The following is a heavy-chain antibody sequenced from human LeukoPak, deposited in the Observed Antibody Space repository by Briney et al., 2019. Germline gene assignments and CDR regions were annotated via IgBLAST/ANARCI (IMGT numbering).Heavy chain of an antibody. D-gene: IGHD2-21*02. CDR2: IYYSGST. Sequence: PSETLSLTCTVSGGSISSYYWSWIRQPPGKGLEWIGYIYYSGSTNYNPSLKSRVTISVDTSKNQFSLKLSSVTAADTAVYYCASSLVSADWYFDLWGRGTLVTVSS. CDR3: ASSLVSADWYFDL. V-gene: IGHV4-59*01. J-gene: IGHJ2*01. CDR1: GGSISSYY.